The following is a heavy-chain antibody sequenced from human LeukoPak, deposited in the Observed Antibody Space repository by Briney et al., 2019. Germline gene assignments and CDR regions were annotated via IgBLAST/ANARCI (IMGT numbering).Heavy chain of an antibody. V-gene: IGHV1-2*06. J-gene: IGHJ4*02. D-gene: IGHD1-1*01. CDR1: GYTFTGYY. CDR2: INPNSGGT. CDR3: ARGYNWNDEAPNY. Sequence: EASVKVSCKASGYTFTGYYMHWVRQAPGQGLEWMGRINPNSGGTNYAQKLQGRVTMTTDTSTSTAYMELRSLRSDDTAVYYCARGYNWNDEAPNYWGQGTLVTVSS.